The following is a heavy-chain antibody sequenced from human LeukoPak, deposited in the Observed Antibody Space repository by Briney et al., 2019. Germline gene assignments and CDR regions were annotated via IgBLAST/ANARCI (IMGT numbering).Heavy chain of an antibody. CDR1: GYTFTSYY. Sequence: ASVKVSCKASGYTFTSYYMHWVRQAPGQGLEWMGIINPSGGSTSYAQKFQGRVTMTRDTSTSTVYMELSSLRSEDTAVYYCARVVVGATNYYYYYGMDVWGQGTTVTVSS. CDR3: ARVVVGATNYYYYYGMDV. J-gene: IGHJ6*02. D-gene: IGHD1-26*01. CDR2: INPSGGST. V-gene: IGHV1-46*01.